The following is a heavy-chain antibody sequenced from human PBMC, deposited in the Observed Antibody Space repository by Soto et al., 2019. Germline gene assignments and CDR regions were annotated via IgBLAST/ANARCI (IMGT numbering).Heavy chain of an antibody. CDR1: GFIFSSHT. CDR2: IGASSTYI. J-gene: IGHJ4*02. CDR3: ARGWLRDPWMY. Sequence: EVQLVESGGGLVKPGGSLRLSCAASGFIFSSHTMNWVRQVPGKGLEWVSSIGASSTYIYYADSLKGRFTISRDNAYNSLYLQVSSLRAEDTAVYYCARGWLRDPWMYWGQGTLVTVSS. D-gene: IGHD5-12*01. V-gene: IGHV3-21*02.